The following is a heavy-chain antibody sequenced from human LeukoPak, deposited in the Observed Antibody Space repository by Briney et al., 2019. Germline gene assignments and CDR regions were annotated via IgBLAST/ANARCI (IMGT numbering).Heavy chain of an antibody. CDR1: GFTFSSYW. Sequence: GGPLRLSCVASGFTFSSYWMSWVRQAPGKGLEWVANIKHDGADKYFVDSVKGRFTISRDNVKNSLFLQMNSLRAEDTAMYYCARRYSYGYFDCWGQGTLVTVSS. D-gene: IGHD5-18*01. J-gene: IGHJ4*02. CDR3: ARRYSYGYFDC. V-gene: IGHV3-7*01. CDR2: IKHDGADK.